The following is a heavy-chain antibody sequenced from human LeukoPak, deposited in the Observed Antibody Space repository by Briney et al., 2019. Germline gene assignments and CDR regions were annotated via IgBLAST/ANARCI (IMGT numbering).Heavy chain of an antibody. CDR2: IYTSGGT. V-gene: IGHV4-4*07. D-gene: IGHD6-13*01. Sequence: SETLSLTCTVSGGSISSYYWSWIRQPAGKGLEWIGRIYTSGGTNYNPSLKSRVTMSVDTSKSHFSLKLSSVTAADTAVYYCARGTSIAAADYWGQGTLVTVSS. CDR1: GGSISSYY. J-gene: IGHJ4*02. CDR3: ARGTSIAAADY.